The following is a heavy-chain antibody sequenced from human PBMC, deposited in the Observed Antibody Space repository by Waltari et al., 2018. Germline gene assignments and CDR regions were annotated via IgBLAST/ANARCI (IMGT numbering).Heavy chain of an antibody. V-gene: IGHV3-7*01. CDR2: IKQDGREK. CDR3: ARSAIAVAGTIGY. Sequence: EVQLVESGGGLVQPGGSLRLSCAASGFTFSSYWMSWVRRAPGKGVEWVANIKQDGREKYYVDSVKGRFTISRDNAKNSLYLQMNSLRAEDTAVYYCARSAIAVAGTIGYWGQGTLVTVSS. J-gene: IGHJ4*02. D-gene: IGHD6-19*01. CDR1: GFTFSSYW.